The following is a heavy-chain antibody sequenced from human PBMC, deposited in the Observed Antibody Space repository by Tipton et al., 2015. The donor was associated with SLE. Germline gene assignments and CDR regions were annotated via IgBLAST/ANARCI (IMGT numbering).Heavy chain of an antibody. D-gene: IGHD3-22*01. CDR2: INWNGGST. CDR3: AKDYDDSSGYYYDY. J-gene: IGHJ4*02. V-gene: IGHV3-20*04. CDR1: GFTFDDYG. Sequence: SLRLSCAASGFTFDDYGMSWVRQAPGKGLEWVSGINWNGGSTGYADSVKGRFTISRDNAKNSLYLQMNSLRAEDTAVYYCAKDYDDSSGYYYDYWGQGTLVTVSS.